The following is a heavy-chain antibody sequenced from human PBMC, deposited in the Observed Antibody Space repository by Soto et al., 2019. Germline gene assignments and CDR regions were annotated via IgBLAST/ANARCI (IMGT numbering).Heavy chain of an antibody. CDR2: ISGSGGST. CDR3: ATSITMIEVVITAELKFFSN. D-gene: IGHD3-22*01. V-gene: IGHV3-23*01. CDR1: GFTFSSYT. Sequence: EVQLLESGGGLVQPGGSLRLSCAASGFTFSSYTMSWVRQAPGKGLEWVSGISGSGGSTYYADSVKGRFTISRDNSKNTLYLQMNSLRAEDTALYYCATSITMIEVVITAELKFFSNWGQGTLVTVSS. J-gene: IGHJ4*02.